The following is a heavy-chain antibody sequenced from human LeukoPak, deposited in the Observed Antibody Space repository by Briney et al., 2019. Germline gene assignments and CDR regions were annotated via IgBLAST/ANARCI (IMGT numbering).Heavy chain of an antibody. J-gene: IGHJ3*02. V-gene: IGHV3-23*01. D-gene: IGHD3-16*01. CDR3: AKDQALYDYVWGSYTADAFDI. CDR1: GFTFSSYA. CDR2: ISGSGGST. Sequence: PGRSLRLSCAASGFTFSSYAMSWVRQAPGKGLEWVSAISGSGGSTYYADSVKGWFTISRDNSKNTLYLQMNSLRAEDTAVYYCAKDQALYDYVWGSYTADAFDIWGQGTMVTVSS.